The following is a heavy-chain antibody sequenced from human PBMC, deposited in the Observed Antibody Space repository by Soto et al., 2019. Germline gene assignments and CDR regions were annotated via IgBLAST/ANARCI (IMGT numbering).Heavy chain of an antibody. J-gene: IGHJ5*02. D-gene: IGHD3-22*01. Sequence: AVKFSCKASGGTFSSYAISWVRQAPGQGLDCMGGIIPIFGTANYAQKFQGRVTITADESTSTAYMELSSLRSEDTAVYYCARVSCDISGNYVVAAGSVWFDHGGDGTRVTDS. CDR2: IIPIFGTA. CDR3: ARVSCDISGNYVVAAGSVWFDH. CDR1: GGTFSSYA. V-gene: IGHV1-69*13.